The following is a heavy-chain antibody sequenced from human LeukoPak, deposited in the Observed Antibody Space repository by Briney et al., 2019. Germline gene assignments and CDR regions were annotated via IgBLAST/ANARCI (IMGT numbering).Heavy chain of an antibody. CDR2: ISYGGSNK. CDR3: ARGAGVLLWFGEMDV. Sequence: GGSLRLSCAASGFTFSSYAMHWVRQAPGKGLEWVAVISYGGSNKYYADSVKGRFTISRDNSKNTLYLQMNSLRAEDTAVYYCARGAGVLLWFGEMDVWGQGTTVTVSS. CDR1: GFTFSSYA. D-gene: IGHD3-10*01. J-gene: IGHJ6*02. V-gene: IGHV3-30-3*01.